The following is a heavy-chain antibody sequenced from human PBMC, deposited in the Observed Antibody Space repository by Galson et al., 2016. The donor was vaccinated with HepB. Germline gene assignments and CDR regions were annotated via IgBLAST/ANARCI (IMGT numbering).Heavy chain of an antibody. CDR2: ISYGGGNK. Sequence: SLRLSCAASGFTLSSYGMHWVRQAPGKGLEWVVVISYGGGNKYYAESVKGRFTISRDTSKDTLYLRMTSLRVEDTAVYYCARGCGGDCYFVSGYWGQGTLVTVSP. CDR3: ARGCGGDCYFVSGY. CDR1: GFTLSSYG. J-gene: IGHJ4*02. V-gene: IGHV3-33*01. D-gene: IGHD2-21*02.